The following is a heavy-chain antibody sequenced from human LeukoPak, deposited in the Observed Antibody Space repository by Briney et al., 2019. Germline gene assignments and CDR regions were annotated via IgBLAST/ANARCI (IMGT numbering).Heavy chain of an antibody. Sequence: EASVKVSCKASGYAFTGYYMHWVRQAPGQGLEWMGWINPNSGATNYAQKFQGRVTMTRDTSISTAYMEVSRLRSDDTAVFYCAREGSGYPYWGQGTLVTVSS. CDR1: GYAFTGYY. CDR3: AREGSGYPY. V-gene: IGHV1-2*02. J-gene: IGHJ4*02. CDR2: INPNSGAT. D-gene: IGHD3-22*01.